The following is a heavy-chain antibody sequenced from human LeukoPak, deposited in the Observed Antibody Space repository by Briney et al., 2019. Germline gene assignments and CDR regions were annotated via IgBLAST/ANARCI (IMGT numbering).Heavy chain of an antibody. Sequence: GASVKVSCKASGYTFTGNYLHWVRQAPGQGLEWMGWINPNGGGTNYEQKFQGRVTMTRDNSISTAYMELSRLRSDDTAVYYCARVVISSDACDIWGQGTMVTVSS. CDR2: INPNGGGT. CDR3: ARVVISSDACDI. D-gene: IGHD3-22*01. J-gene: IGHJ3*02. CDR1: GYTFTGNY. V-gene: IGHV1-2*02.